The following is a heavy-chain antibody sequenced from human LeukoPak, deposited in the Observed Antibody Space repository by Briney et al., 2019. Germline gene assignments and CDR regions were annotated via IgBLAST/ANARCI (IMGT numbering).Heavy chain of an antibody. V-gene: IGHV3-74*01. Sequence: GGSLRLSCAASGFTFSSYWMHWVRQAPGKGLVWVSRINSDGSSTSYADSVKGRFTISRDNAKNTLYLQMNSLRAEATAVYYCARKPLGSGYDYWGQGTLVTVSS. CDR3: ARKPLGSGYDY. CDR1: GFTFSSYW. CDR2: INSDGSST. J-gene: IGHJ4*02. D-gene: IGHD3-22*01.